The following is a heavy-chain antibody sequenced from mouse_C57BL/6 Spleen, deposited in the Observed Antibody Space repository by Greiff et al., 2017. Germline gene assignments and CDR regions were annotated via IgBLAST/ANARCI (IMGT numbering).Heavy chain of an antibody. V-gene: IGHV1-50*01. D-gene: IGHD4-1*01. CDR1: GYTFTSYW. J-gene: IGHJ2*01. CDR3: AKSPLSGGIDY. Sequence: VQLQQPGAELVKPGASVKLSCKASGYTFTSYWMQWVKQRPGQGLEWIGEIDPSDSYTNYNHKFNGKATLTVDTSSSTAYMQLSSLTSEDSAVYYCAKSPLSGGIDYWGQGTTLTVSS. CDR2: IDPSDSYT.